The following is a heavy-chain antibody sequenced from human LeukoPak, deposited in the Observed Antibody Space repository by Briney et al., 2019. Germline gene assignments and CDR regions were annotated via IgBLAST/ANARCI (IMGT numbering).Heavy chain of an antibody. D-gene: IGHD3-22*01. V-gene: IGHV4-59*01. J-gene: IGHJ4*02. CDR1: GGSISSYY. Sequence: SETLSLTCTVSGGSISSYYWSWIRQPPGKGLEWIGYIYYSGSTNYNPSLKSRVTISVDTSKNQFSLKLSSVSAADTAVYYCASVFSGSFDYWGQGTLVTVSS. CDR3: ASVFSGSFDY. CDR2: IYYSGST.